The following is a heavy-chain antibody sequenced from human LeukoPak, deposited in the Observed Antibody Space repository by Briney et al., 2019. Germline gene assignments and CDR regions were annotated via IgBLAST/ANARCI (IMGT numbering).Heavy chain of an antibody. V-gene: IGHV1-2*02. Sequence: ASVKVSCKASGYTFTGYYIHWVRQAPGQGLEWMGWINPDSGGTNYAQRFQGRVTMTRDTSISSAYMELSRLRSDDTAVYYCARERYYTSGSYYNRVDYWGQGTLVTVS. CDR2: INPDSGGT. CDR3: ARERYYTSGSYYNRVDY. J-gene: IGHJ4*02. D-gene: IGHD3-10*01. CDR1: GYTFTGYY.